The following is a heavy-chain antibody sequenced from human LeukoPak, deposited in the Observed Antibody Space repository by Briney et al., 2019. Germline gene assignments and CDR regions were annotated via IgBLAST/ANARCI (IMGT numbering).Heavy chain of an antibody. CDR3: ARGLAVLTVDWYFDL. J-gene: IGHJ2*01. V-gene: IGHV3-21*01. CDR2: ISLASSYI. Sequence: GGSLRLSCAASGFTFSSYSMIWVRQAPGKGLEWVSFISLASSYIYYADSVKGRFTISRDNANNSLSLQMNSLRADDRAVYYCARGLAVLTVDWYFDLWGRGTLVTVSS. CDR1: GFTFSSYS. D-gene: IGHD3-16*01.